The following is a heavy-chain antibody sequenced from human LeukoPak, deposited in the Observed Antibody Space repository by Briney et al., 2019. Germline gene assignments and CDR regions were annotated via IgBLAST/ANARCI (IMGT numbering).Heavy chain of an antibody. V-gene: IGHV3-20*04. J-gene: IGHJ6*03. CDR1: GFTFDDYG. CDR2: INWNGGST. Sequence: GGSLRLSCAATGFTFDDYGMRWVRQAPGKGLEWVSGINWNGGSTGYADSVKGRFTSSRDNAKNSLYLQMNSLRAEDTALYYCARYYDFWSGYPNYYYMDVWGKGTTVTVSS. D-gene: IGHD3-3*01. CDR3: ARYYDFWSGYPNYYYMDV.